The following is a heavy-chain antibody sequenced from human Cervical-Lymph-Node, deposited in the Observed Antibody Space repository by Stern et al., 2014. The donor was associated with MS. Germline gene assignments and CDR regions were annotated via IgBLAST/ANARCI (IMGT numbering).Heavy chain of an antibody. V-gene: IGHV5-51*03. CDR2: IYPDASDI. J-gene: IGHJ6*02. Sequence: EVQLVESGAEVKKPGESLKISCKGSGYTFTNNWIAWVRQMPGKGLEWMGIIYPDASDIRYTPSWQAQFPISADKSIITPSLQWSSLKAADSAVYYCARPPPRRKWDDPNYGMDVWGQGTTVTVSS. CDR3: ARPPPRRKWDDPNYGMDV. CDR1: GYTFTNNW. D-gene: IGHD1-1*01.